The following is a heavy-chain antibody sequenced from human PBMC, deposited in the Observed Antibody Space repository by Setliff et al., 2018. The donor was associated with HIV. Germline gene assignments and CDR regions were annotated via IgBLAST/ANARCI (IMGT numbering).Heavy chain of an antibody. CDR2: IYTSGST. V-gene: IGHV4-4*09. D-gene: IGHD2-15*01. Sequence: PSETLSLTCTVSGGSISSYYWSWIRQPPGKGLEWIGCIYTSGSTNYNPSLKSRITISVDTPKNQFSLTLNSVTAADTAVYYCARDEGVVAATETYYYNGLDVWGQGTTVTVS. CDR3: ARDEGVVAATETYYYNGLDV. J-gene: IGHJ6*02. CDR1: GGSISSYY.